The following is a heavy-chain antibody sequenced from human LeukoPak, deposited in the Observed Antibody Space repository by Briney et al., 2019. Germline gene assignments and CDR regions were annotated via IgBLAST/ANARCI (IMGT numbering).Heavy chain of an antibody. D-gene: IGHD3-22*01. J-gene: IGHJ4*02. V-gene: IGHV1-18*01. CDR3: ARKLYDSSRYGQTYYFDN. Sequence: GASVKVSCKASGYTFTSYGISWVRQAPGQGLEWMGWISPYNGNTDHAQKFQGRVTMTTDTFTSTAYMDLRSLRSDDTAVYYCARKLYDSSRYGQTYYFDNWGRGTLVTVSS. CDR2: ISPYNGNT. CDR1: GYTFTSYG.